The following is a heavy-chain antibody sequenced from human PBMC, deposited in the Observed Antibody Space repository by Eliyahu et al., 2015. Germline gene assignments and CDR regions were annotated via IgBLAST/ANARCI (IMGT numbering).Heavy chain of an antibody. D-gene: IGHD5-18*01. CDR3: ARLRGSSYGYYSGGYYYYGMDV. CDR1: GGSFSDSY. V-gene: IGHV4-34*01. Sequence: QVQLQQWGAGLLKPSXTLSLTCGVYGGSFSDSYWXXIRQPPGKGLEWXGEINHSGSTNHNPSLKSRVTISVDTSKNQLSLKLSSVTAADTAVYYCARLRGSSYGYYSGGYYYYGMDVWGQGTTVTVSS. J-gene: IGHJ6*02. CDR2: INHSGST.